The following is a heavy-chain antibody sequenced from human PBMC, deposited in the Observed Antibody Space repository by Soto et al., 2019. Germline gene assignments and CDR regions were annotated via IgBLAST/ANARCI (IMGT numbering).Heavy chain of an antibody. V-gene: IGHV3-74*01. CDR2: INNEGSST. Sequence: EVQLVESGGALVQPGGSLRPSREASRFTFRNYWMHWVRQAPGKGLVWVSRINNEGSSTSYADSMKGRFTISRDNAKNTVYLQMSSLRAEDTAVYYCARERIGAAGDLDYWGQGTLVTVSS. CDR3: ARERIGAAGDLDY. CDR1: RFTFRNYW. D-gene: IGHD6-13*01. J-gene: IGHJ4*02.